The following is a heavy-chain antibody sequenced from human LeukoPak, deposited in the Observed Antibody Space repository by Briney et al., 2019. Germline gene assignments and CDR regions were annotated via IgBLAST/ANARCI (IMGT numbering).Heavy chain of an antibody. D-gene: IGHD3-3*01. CDR3: ARGSRFGVVGRDAFDI. V-gene: IGHV3-23*01. CDR1: GFSFSSYA. Sequence: PGGSLRLSCATSGFSFSSYAMSGRRQAPGKGLEGVSAMSSSDDGRYYAASVRRRFTISRDNAKNSLYLQVNSLSAEDTAVYYCARGSRFGVVGRDAFDIWGQGTVVTVSS. CDR2: MSSSDDGR. J-gene: IGHJ3*02.